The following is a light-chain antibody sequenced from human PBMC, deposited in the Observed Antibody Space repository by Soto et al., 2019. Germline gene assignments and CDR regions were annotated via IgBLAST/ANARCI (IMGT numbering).Light chain of an antibody. J-gene: IGKJ3*01. V-gene: IGKV3-20*01. CDR1: QSVSSSY. CDR2: GAS. CDR3: QQYGNSGVT. Sequence: EIVLTQSPGTLSLSPGERATLSCRASQSVSSSYLAWYQQKPGQAPGLLIYGASSRATGIPDRFSGSGSGTDFTLTISRLEPEDFAVYYCQQYGNSGVTFGPGTKVDIK.